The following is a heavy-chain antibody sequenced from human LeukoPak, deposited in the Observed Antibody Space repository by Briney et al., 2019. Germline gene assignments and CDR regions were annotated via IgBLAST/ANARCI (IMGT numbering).Heavy chain of an antibody. CDR1: GGSLSSGSDY. V-gene: IGHV4-61*02. J-gene: IGHJ5*02. CDR3: ATEFT. Sequence: ASETLSLTCTVSGGSLSSGSDYWSWIRQSAGKGLEWIGRIYASGSTNYNPSLKSRVTISVDTSKNQFSLKLSSVTAADTAVYYCATEFTWGQGTLVTVSS. CDR2: IYASGST.